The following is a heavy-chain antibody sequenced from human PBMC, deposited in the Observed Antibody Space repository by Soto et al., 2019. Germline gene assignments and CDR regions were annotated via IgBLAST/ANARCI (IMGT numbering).Heavy chain of an antibody. J-gene: IGHJ6*02. D-gene: IGHD3-10*01. CDR2: IYPGDSDT. V-gene: IGHV5-51*01. Sequence: GESLKISCKGSGYNFNTYWTAWVRQMPGKGLKWMGFIYPGDSDTRYSPSFQGQVTISADKSINTAYLQWRTLKPSDTAIYYCARHMEAHSHFYYGLDVWGQGTTVTVSS. CDR3: ARHMEAHSHFYYGLDV. CDR1: GYNFNTYW.